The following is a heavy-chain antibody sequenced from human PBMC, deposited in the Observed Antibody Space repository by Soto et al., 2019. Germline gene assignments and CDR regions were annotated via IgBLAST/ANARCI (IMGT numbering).Heavy chain of an antibody. V-gene: IGHV2-70*01. D-gene: IGHD3-22*01. CDR3: ARATYYYDSSGLRADYGMDV. J-gene: IGHJ6*02. Sequence: SGPTLVNPTRTLTLTCTFSGFSLSTSGLCVTWIRQPPGKALEWLALIDWDDDKYYSTSLKTRLTISKDTSKNQVVLTMTNMDPVDTATYYCARATYYYDSSGLRADYGMDVWGQGTTVTVSS. CDR1: GFSLSTSGLC. CDR2: IDWDDDK.